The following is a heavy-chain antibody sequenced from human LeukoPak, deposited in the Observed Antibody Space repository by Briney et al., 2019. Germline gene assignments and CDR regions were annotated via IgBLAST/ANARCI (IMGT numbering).Heavy chain of an antibody. CDR1: GGSISSYY. V-gene: IGHV4-59*01. CDR3: ARGQYYYGSGRWFDP. CDR2: IYYSGST. Sequence: SETLSLTCTVSGGSISSYYWSWIRQPPGKGLEWIGYIYYSGSTNYNPSLKSRVTISVDTSKNQFSLKLSSVTAADTAVYYCARGQYYYGSGRWFDPWGQGTLVTVSS. D-gene: IGHD3-10*01. J-gene: IGHJ5*02.